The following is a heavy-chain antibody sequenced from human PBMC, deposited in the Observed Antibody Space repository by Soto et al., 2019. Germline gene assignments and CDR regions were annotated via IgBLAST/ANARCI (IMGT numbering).Heavy chain of an antibody. V-gene: IGHV1-8*01. CDR1: GYTFTSYD. CDR3: SQEKGGGSYLDY. Sequence: QVQLVQSGAEVKKPGASVKVSCKASGYTFTSYDINWVRQATGQGLEWMGWMNPNSGNTGYAQKFQGRVTMTRNTSISTASMELSSLRSEEKAFYYCSQEKGGGSYLDYWGQGTLVTVSS. CDR2: MNPNSGNT. J-gene: IGHJ4*02. D-gene: IGHD1-26*01.